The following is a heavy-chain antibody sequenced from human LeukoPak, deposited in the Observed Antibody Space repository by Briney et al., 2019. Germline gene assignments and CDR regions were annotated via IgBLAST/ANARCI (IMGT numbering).Heavy chain of an antibody. J-gene: IGHJ4*02. D-gene: IGHD3-9*01. CDR2: IYTSGST. Sequence: SETLSLTCTVSGGSISSGSYYWSWIRQPAGKGLEWIGRIYTSGSTNYNPSLKSRVTMSVDTSKNQFSLKLSSVTAADTAVYYCAREMGVYDILTGYSSLYRGGVGYYFDYWGQGTLVTVSS. CDR1: GGSISSGSYY. V-gene: IGHV4-61*02. CDR3: AREMGVYDILTGYSSLYRGGVGYYFDY.